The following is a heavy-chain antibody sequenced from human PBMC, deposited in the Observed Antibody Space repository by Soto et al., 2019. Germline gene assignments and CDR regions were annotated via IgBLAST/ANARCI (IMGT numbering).Heavy chain of an antibody. CDR2: ITDSGGNT. D-gene: IGHD6-13*01. Sequence: EVQLLQSGGGSVQPGGSLRLSCAASGFTFSSYSMTWVRQAPGKGLQWVSSITDSGGNTYYRDSVKGRFTISRDNSKQTVDLPVHGPRVEDRALCYCVKVHLGSSWFSDVTFWGQGARVTVSS. CDR1: GFTFSSYS. V-gene: IGHV3-23*01. CDR3: VKVHLGSSWFSDVTF. J-gene: IGHJ4*02.